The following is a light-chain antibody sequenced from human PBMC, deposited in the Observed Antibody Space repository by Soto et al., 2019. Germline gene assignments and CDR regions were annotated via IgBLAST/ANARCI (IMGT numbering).Light chain of an antibody. V-gene: IGKV3-15*01. CDR2: GAS. CDR3: QQYHNWPPQYT. Sequence: EIVMTQSPASLSVSPGDGATLSCRASQTVASNLAWYQQKPGQGPRLLIHGASTRAAGVAARFSGSGSGTYFTLNISSLQAEDFAVYYCQQYHNWPPQYTFGQWTKLQIK. J-gene: IGKJ2*01. CDR1: QTVASN.